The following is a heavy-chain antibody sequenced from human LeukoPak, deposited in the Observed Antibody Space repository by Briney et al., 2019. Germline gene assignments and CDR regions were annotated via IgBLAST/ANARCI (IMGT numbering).Heavy chain of an antibody. J-gene: IGHJ4*02. CDR2: MHPNSGGT. CDR3: ARAPTYYDILTGYYSLGYFDY. Sequence: GASVKVSCKASGYTFTDYYLHWLRQAPGQGLEGMGWMHPNSGGTNYAQNFQGRVTMTRDTSISTAYMELSRLRSDDTAVYYCARAPTYYDILTGYYSLGYFDYWGQGTLVTVSS. CDR1: GYTFTDYY. V-gene: IGHV1-2*02. D-gene: IGHD3-9*01.